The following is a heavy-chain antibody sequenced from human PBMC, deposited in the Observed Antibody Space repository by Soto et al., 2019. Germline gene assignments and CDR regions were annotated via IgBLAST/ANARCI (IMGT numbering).Heavy chain of an antibody. CDR2: ISSSSSTI. Sequence: XGSLRLSCAASGFTFSSYSMNWVRQAPGKGLEWVSYISSSSSTIYYADSVKGRFTISRDNAKNSLYLQMNSLRDEDTAVYYCAGGNAHYYYYYGMDVWGQGTTVTVSS. CDR3: AGGNAHYYYYYGMDV. J-gene: IGHJ6*02. D-gene: IGHD2-2*01. V-gene: IGHV3-48*02. CDR1: GFTFSSYS.